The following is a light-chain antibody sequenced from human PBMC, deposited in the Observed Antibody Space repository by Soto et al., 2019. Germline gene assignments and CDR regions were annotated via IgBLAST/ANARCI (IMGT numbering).Light chain of an antibody. CDR3: SSYADSNNYV. J-gene: IGLJ1*01. Sequence: QSALTQPPSASGSPGQSVTISCTGTSSDVGGYNYVSWYQQHPGKAPKAMIYEVTKRPSGVPDRFSGSKSGNTAYLTVSGLQEEDEADYYCSSYADSNNYVFGSGTKVTVL. CDR1: SSDVGGYNY. V-gene: IGLV2-8*01. CDR2: EVT.